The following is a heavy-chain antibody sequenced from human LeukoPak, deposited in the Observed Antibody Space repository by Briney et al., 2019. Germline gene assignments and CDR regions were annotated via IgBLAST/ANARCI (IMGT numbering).Heavy chain of an antibody. V-gene: IGHV4-39*01. CDR3: ACGRYCDSSACAPWFDP. D-gene: IGHD2/OR15-2a*01. Sequence: SETLSLTCPVSGDSISSSSYYWGWIRQPPEKGLEWIGSIYYSGSTYYNPSLKSRVTISVDMSKNQFSLKLSSVTAADTAVYYCACGRYCDSSACAPWFDPWGQGTLVTVSS. CDR2: IYYSGST. J-gene: IGHJ5*02. CDR1: GDSISSSSYY.